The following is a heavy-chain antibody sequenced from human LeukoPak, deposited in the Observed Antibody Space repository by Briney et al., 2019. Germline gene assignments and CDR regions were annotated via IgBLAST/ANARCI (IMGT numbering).Heavy chain of an antibody. CDR1: GFTFSSYW. D-gene: IGHD3-3*01. CDR3: AKLSSLTIFFDFYFDY. Sequence: PGGSLRLSCAASGFTFSSYWMSWVRQAPGKGLEWVANIKQDGSEKYYVDSVKGRFTISRDNAKNSLYLQMNSLRAEDTALYYCAKLSSLTIFFDFYFDYWGQGTLVTVSS. J-gene: IGHJ4*02. V-gene: IGHV3-7*03. CDR2: IKQDGSEK.